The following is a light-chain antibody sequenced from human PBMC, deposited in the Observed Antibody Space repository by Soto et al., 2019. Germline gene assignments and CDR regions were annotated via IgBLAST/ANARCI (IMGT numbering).Light chain of an antibody. J-gene: IGLJ2*01. V-gene: IGLV1-40*01. CDR3: QSYDSSLSAWV. Sequence: QSVLTQPPSVSGATGQRVTISCTGSSSNIGAGYDVHWYQQLPGTAPKLLVYGYNNRPSGVPDRFSVSKSGTSASLTITGLQTEDEVDYYCQSYDSSLSAWVFGGGTKLTVL. CDR2: GYN. CDR1: SSNIGAGYD.